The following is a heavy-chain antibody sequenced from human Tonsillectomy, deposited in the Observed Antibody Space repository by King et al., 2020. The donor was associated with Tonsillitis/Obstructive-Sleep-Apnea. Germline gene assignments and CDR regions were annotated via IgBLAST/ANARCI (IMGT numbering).Heavy chain of an antibody. D-gene: IGHD1-26*01. CDR1: GYTFTGYY. CDR2: INPNSGGT. CDR3: ARDLVGATRAVDY. Sequence: VQLVESGAEVKKPGASVKVSCKASGYTFTGYYMHWVRQAPGQGPEWMGRINPNSGGTNYAQKFQGRVTMTRDTSISTAYMELSRLRSDDTAVYYCARDLVGATRAVDYWGQGTLDTVSS. V-gene: IGHV1-2*02. J-gene: IGHJ4*02.